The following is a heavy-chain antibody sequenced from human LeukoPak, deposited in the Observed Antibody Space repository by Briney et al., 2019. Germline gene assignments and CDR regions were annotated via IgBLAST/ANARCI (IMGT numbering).Heavy chain of an antibody. CDR3: ARDPLYCSSTSCSHPFDY. J-gene: IGHJ4*02. V-gene: IGHV1-3*01. D-gene: IGHD2-2*01. CDR1: GYTFTSYA. Sequence: GASVKVSCKASGYTFTSYAMHWVRQAPGQRLEWMGWINAGNGNTKYSQKFQGRVTITRDTSASTAYMELSSLRSGDTAVYYCARDPLYCSSTSCSHPFDYWGQGTLVTVSS. CDR2: INAGNGNT.